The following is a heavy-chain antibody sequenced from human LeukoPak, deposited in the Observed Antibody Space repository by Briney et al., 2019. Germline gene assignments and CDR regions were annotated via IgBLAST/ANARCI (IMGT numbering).Heavy chain of an antibody. Sequence: SETLSLTCTVSGGSISSYYWGWIRQPPGKGLEWIGYIYYSGSTNYNPSLKSRVTISVDTSKNQFSLKLSSVTAADTAVYYCAREYCSGGSCYFDYWGQGTLVTVSS. CDR1: GGSISSYY. D-gene: IGHD2-15*01. CDR3: AREYCSGGSCYFDY. J-gene: IGHJ4*02. CDR2: IYYSGST. V-gene: IGHV4-59*01.